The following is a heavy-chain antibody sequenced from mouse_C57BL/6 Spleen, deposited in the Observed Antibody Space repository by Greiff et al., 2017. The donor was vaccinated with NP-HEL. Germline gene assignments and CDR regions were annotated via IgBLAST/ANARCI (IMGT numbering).Heavy chain of an antibody. CDR3: ARRYYGSSYLYFDV. Sequence: EVQLQQSGPELVKPGASVKISCKASGYSFTDYYMNWVKQSTGKSLEWIGVINPNYGTTSYNQKFKGKATLTVDQSSSTAYMQLNSLPSEDSAVYYCARRYYGSSYLYFDVWGTGTTVTVSS. V-gene: IGHV1-39*01. J-gene: IGHJ1*03. CDR2: INPNYGTT. D-gene: IGHD1-1*01. CDR1: GYSFTDYY.